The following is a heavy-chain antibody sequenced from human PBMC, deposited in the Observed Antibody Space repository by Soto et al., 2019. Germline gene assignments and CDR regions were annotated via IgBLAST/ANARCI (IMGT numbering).Heavy chain of an antibody. D-gene: IGHD2-2*01. CDR3: ATGRSEVVPGAMDT. CDR2: VYHSGST. J-gene: IGHJ5*02. Sequence: SETPALTSTASRGSFSTYYYNCVRKFAGRGLNSIGRVYHSGSTTYNPSLKSRLTMSVDTSKNEFSLRLASGTAADTAVYYCATGRSEVVPGAMDTWGRGTLVAVSS. CDR1: RGSFSTYY. V-gene: IGHV4-4*07.